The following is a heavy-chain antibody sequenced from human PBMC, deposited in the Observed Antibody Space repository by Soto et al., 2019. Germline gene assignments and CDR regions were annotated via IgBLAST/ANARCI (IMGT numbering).Heavy chain of an antibody. Sequence: QVQLQESGPGLVKPSQTLSLTCTVSGGSISSGGYYWSWIRQHPGKGLEWIGYIYYSGSTYYNPYLKSRVTISVDTSKNQFSLKLSSVTAADTAVYYCAREYCSGGSCHNYYYYYMDVWGKGTTVTVSS. V-gene: IGHV4-31*03. CDR1: GGSISSGGYY. CDR2: IYYSGST. J-gene: IGHJ6*03. CDR3: AREYCSGGSCHNYYYYYMDV. D-gene: IGHD2-15*01.